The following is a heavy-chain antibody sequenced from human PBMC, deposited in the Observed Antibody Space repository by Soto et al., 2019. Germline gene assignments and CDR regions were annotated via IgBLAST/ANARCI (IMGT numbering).Heavy chain of an antibody. D-gene: IGHD6-19*01. CDR1: GGSISSYY. Sequence: TSETLSLTCTVSGGSISSYYWSWIRQPPGKGLEWIGYIYYSGSTNYNPSLKSRVTISVDTSKNQFSLKLSSVTAADTAVYYCANSSGWRDAFDIWGQGTMVTVSS. CDR2: IYYSGST. J-gene: IGHJ3*02. CDR3: ANSSGWRDAFDI. V-gene: IGHV4-59*01.